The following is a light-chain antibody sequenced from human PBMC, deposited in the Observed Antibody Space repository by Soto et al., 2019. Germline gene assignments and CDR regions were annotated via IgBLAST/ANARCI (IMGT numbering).Light chain of an antibody. V-gene: IGLV2-14*01. CDR2: EVS. CDR3: SSYTSNSTVV. Sequence: QSALTQPASVSGSPGQSVTISCTGTSSDVGGYKYVSWYQQHPGKAPKLMIYEVSNRPSGVSNRFSGSKSGNTASLTISGLQAEDEADYYCSSYTSNSTVVFGGGTKVTAL. J-gene: IGLJ2*01. CDR1: SSDVGGYKY.